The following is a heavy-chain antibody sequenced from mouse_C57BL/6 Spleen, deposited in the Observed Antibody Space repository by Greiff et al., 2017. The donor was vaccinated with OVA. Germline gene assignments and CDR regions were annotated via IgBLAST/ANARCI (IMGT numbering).Heavy chain of an antibody. CDR1: GYTFTDYY. CDR2: IYPGSGNT. D-gene: IGHD2-3*01. Sequence: VQLQQSGAELVRPGASVKLSCKASGYTFTDYYINWVKQRPGQGLEWIARIYPGSGNTYYNEKFKGKATLTAEKSSSTAYMQLSSLTSEDSAVYFCARGDDGYYGLDYWGQGTTLTVSS. J-gene: IGHJ2*01. CDR3: ARGDDGYYGLDY. V-gene: IGHV1-76*01.